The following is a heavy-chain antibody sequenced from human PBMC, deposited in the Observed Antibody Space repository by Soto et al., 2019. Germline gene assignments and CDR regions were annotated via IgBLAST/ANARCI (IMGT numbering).Heavy chain of an antibody. CDR1: GFTFSSYA. J-gene: IGHJ4*02. V-gene: IGHV3-23*01. D-gene: IGHD1-1*01. CDR3: AKAPARETGNDY. Sequence: GGSLILSCAASGFTFSSYAMSWVRQAPGKGLEWVSAISGSGGSTYYADSVKGRFTISRDNSKNTLYLQMNSLRAEDTAVYYCAKAPARETGNDYWGQGTLVTVSS. CDR2: ISGSGGST.